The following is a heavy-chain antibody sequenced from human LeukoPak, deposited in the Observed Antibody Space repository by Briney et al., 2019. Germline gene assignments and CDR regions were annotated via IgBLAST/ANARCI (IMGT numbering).Heavy chain of an antibody. CDR1: GFTFSSYG. V-gene: IGHV3-33*01. Sequence: HPGGSLRLSCAASGFTFSSYGMHWVRQAPGKGLEWVAVIWYDGSNKYYADSVKGRFTISRDNSKNTLYLQMNSLRAEDTAVYYCARGPVTAPTYYYYGMDVWGQGTTVTVSS. J-gene: IGHJ6*02. CDR3: ARGPVTAPTYYYYGMDV. CDR2: IWYDGSNK. D-gene: IGHD2-21*02.